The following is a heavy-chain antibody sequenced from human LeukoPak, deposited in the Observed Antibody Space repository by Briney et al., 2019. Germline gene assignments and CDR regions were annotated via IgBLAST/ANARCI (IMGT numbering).Heavy chain of an antibody. D-gene: IGHD1-26*01. J-gene: IGHJ4*02. Sequence: GGSLRLSCVAPGFTFSSYWMYWVRQAPGKGLVWVSRINSDGSITSYADSVKGRFTISRDNAKNTLYLQMNSLRAEDTAVYYCARGRIAGAGSFDYWGQGTLVTVSS. CDR2: INSDGSIT. CDR1: GFTFSSYW. CDR3: ARGRIAGAGSFDY. V-gene: IGHV3-74*01.